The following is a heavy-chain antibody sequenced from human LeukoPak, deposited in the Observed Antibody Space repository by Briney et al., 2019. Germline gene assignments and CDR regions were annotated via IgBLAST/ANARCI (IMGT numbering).Heavy chain of an antibody. Sequence: PGRSLRLSCAASGFTFSSYGMHWVRQAPGKGREGVAVIWYDGSNKYYADSVKGRFTISRDNSKNTLYLQMNSLRAEDTAVYYCARLAAAGHDFDYWGQGTLVTVSS. CDR3: ARLAAAGHDFDY. CDR1: GFTFSSYG. J-gene: IGHJ4*02. CDR2: IWYDGSNK. D-gene: IGHD6-13*01. V-gene: IGHV3-33*01.